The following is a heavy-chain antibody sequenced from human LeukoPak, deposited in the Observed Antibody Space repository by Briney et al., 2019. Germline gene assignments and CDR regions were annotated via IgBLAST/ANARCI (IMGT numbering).Heavy chain of an antibody. V-gene: IGHV4-34*01. CDR1: GGSFSGYY. J-gene: IGHJ1*01. Sequence: PSETLSLTCAVYGGSFSGYYWSWIRQPPGKGLEWIGEINHSGSTNYNPSLKSRVTISVDTSKNQFSLKLSSVTAADTAVYYCARGRQQQLVLAYFQHWGQGTLVTVSS. CDR3: ARGRQQQLVLAYFQH. CDR2: INHSGST. D-gene: IGHD6-13*01.